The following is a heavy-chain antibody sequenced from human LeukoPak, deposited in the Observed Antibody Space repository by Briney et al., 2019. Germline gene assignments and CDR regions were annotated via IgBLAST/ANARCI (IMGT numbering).Heavy chain of an antibody. J-gene: IGHJ6*04. CDR1: GFTFSNAW. Sequence: GGSLRLSCAASGFTFSNAWMSWVRQAPGKGLEGVGRIKSKTDGGTTDYAAPVKGRFTISRDDSKNTLYLQMNSLKTEDTAVYYCTTVSSWYGGDYYYGMDVWGKGTTVTVSS. CDR3: TTVSSWYGGDYYYGMDV. CDR2: IKSKTDGGTT. D-gene: IGHD6-13*01. V-gene: IGHV3-15*01.